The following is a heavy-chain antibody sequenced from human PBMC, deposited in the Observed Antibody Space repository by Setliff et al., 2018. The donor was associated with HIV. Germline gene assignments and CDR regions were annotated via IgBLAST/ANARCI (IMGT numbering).Heavy chain of an antibody. J-gene: IGHJ6*03. V-gene: IGHV4-39*02. CDR2: VYYSGST. CDR1: GGSIEFSSYY. Sequence: TSETLSLTCSVSGGSIEFSSYYWGWIRQPPGKGLEWIGSVYYSGSTYYNPSLKSRLTISVDTSTNKFSLKLSSVTAADTAVYFCARDATSEGYMDVWGKGTTVTVSS. CDR3: ARDATSEGYMDV.